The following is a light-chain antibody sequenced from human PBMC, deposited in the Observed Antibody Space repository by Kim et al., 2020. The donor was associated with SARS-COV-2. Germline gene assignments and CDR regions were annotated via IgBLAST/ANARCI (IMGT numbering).Light chain of an antibody. CDR3: QQNYNLYT. J-gene: IGKJ2*01. Sequence: PGERVTLSCSASQSVSSSYLTWYQQKPGQAPRLLIFGASTRATGIPARFSGSGSGTDFTLTISSLQPEDFAVYYCQQNYNLYTFGQGTKLEI. V-gene: IGKV3D-7*01. CDR1: QSVSSSY. CDR2: GAS.